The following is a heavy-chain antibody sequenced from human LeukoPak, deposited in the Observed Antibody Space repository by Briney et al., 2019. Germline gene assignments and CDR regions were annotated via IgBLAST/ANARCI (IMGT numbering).Heavy chain of an antibody. J-gene: IGHJ6*04. CDR2: ISGSGDRT. D-gene: IGHD1-26*01. CDR1: GFTFSSYA. CDR3: ARDGSSGRGYYYYYGMDV. Sequence: GGSLRLSCAASGFTFSSYAMSWVRQAPGKGLEWVSAISGSGDRTYYADSVRGRFTISRDNSKNTLYLQMNNLRAEDTAVYYCARDGSSGRGYYYYYGMDVWGEGTTVTVSS. V-gene: IGHV3-23*01.